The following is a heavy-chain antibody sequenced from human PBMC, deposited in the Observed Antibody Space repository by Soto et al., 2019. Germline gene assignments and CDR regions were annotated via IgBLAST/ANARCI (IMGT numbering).Heavy chain of an antibody. Sequence: PGGSLRLSCAASGFTFSSYGMHWVRQVPGKGLEWVAVISYDGNVKYYADSVKGRFTVSRDNSKSTLYLQMNSLRTEDTAVFYCVKDKSLLHFIEETNGFDYWGQGTLVTVSS. D-gene: IGHD3-3*02. CDR2: ISYDGNVK. CDR3: VKDKSLLHFIEETNGFDY. CDR1: GFTFSSYG. J-gene: IGHJ5*01. V-gene: IGHV3-30*18.